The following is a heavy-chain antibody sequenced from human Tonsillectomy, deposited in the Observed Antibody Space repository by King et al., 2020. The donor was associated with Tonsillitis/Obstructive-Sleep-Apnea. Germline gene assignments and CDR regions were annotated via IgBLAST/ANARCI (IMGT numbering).Heavy chain of an antibody. CDR2: ISGSGGST. J-gene: IGHJ2*01. CDR3: AKPPGSVVGATFCYFDL. Sequence: VQLVESGGGLVQPGGSLRLSFAASGFTFSSYAMNWVRQAPGKGLEWVSAISGSGGSTYYADSVKGRLTISRDNSKNTLYLQMNSLRAEDTAVYYCAKPPGSVVGATFCYFDLWGRGTLVTVSS. D-gene: IGHD1-26*01. V-gene: IGHV3-23*04. CDR1: GFTFSSYA.